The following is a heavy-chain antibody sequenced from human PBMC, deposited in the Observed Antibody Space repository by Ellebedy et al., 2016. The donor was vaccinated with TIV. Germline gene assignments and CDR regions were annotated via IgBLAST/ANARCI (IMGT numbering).Heavy chain of an antibody. D-gene: IGHD3-10*01. CDR1: EFTFSYYS. V-gene: IGHV3-48*02. Sequence: GGSLRLXCAASEFTFSYYSMNWVRQAAGKGLEWISYIVGTGTTTYYADSVKGRFTISRDNSKNSLFLQMNSLRDDDTAVYYCARLGNYLGDAFDIWGQGAMVTVSS. CDR3: ARLGNYLGDAFDI. J-gene: IGHJ3*02. CDR2: IVGTGTTT.